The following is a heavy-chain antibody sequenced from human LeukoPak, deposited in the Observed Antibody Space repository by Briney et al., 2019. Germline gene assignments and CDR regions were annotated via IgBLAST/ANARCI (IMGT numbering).Heavy chain of an antibody. Sequence: EPGGSLKPSCAASGFTFSGSAMHWVRQASGKGLEWVGRIRSKANSYATAYAASVKGRFTISRDDSKNTAYLQMNSLKTEDTAVYYCTSVVVVAATHGTSDYWGQGTLVTVSS. CDR2: IRSKANSYAT. J-gene: IGHJ4*02. CDR1: GFTFSGSA. CDR3: TSVVVVAATHGTSDY. D-gene: IGHD2-15*01. V-gene: IGHV3-73*01.